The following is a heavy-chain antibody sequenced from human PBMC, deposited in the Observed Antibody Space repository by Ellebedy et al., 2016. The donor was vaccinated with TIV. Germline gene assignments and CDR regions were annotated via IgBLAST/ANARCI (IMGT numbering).Heavy chain of an antibody. Sequence: SQTLSLTCAVYGVSFSGYYWSWIRQPPGKGLEWIGEIHHSGSTKYNPSLKSRVTISEDTSKNQFSLKLSSVTAADTAVYYCARGIYGSGSIDYWGQGTLVTVSS. J-gene: IGHJ4*02. CDR1: GVSFSGYY. D-gene: IGHD3-10*01. CDR2: IHHSGST. V-gene: IGHV4-34*01. CDR3: ARGIYGSGSIDY.